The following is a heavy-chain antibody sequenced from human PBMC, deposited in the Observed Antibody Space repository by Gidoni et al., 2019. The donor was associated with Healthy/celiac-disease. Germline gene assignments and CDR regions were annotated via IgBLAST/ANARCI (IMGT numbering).Heavy chain of an antibody. J-gene: IGHJ4*02. CDR3: ARDQDSSGSFDY. CDR2: IYSGGST. Sequence: EVQLGESGGGWIQPGASLRLSFATSGFTVSSNYMCWVRQAPGKGLEWVSVIYSGGSTYYADSVKGGFTISRDNSKNTLYLQMNSLRAEDTAVYYCARDQDSSGSFDYWGQGTLVTVSS. CDR1: GFTVSSNY. V-gene: IGHV3-53*01. D-gene: IGHD3-22*01.